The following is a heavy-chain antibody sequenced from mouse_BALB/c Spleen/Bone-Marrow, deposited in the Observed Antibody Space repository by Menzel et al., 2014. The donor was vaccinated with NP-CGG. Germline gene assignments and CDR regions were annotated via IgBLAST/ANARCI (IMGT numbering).Heavy chain of an antibody. CDR2: INPSNGRT. CDR1: GYTFXSYW. J-gene: IGHJ2*01. CDR3: ARDWDEAYCFDY. Sequence: QVQLQQSGAELVKPGASVKLSCKASGYTFXSYWMHWVKQRPGQGLEWIGEINPSNGRTNYNEKFKSKATLTVDKSSSTAYMQLSSLTSEDSAVYYCARDWDEAYCFDYWGQGTTLTVSS. V-gene: IGHV1S81*02. D-gene: IGHD4-1*01.